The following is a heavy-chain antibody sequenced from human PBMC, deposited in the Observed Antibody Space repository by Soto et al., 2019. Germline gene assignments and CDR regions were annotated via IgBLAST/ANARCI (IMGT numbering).Heavy chain of an antibody. CDR3: VRDYSFGFDY. V-gene: IGHV3-48*02. D-gene: IGHD6-13*01. CDR2: IWSASNI. CDR1: GFTFSSYS. Sequence: EVQLVESGGGLAQPGGSLRLSCAASGFTFSSYSVNWVRQAPGKGMEWVSNIWSASNIIYSDSVKGRFTVSRDNAKNSMSLQRNGLRDEDTAVYYCVRDYSFGFDYWGQGILVTVSS. J-gene: IGHJ4*02.